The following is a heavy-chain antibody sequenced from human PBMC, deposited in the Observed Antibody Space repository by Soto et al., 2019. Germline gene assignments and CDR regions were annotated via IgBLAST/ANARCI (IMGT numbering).Heavy chain of an antibody. V-gene: IGHV1-18*01. D-gene: IGHD5-18*01. J-gene: IGHJ4*02. CDR3: ARDTAMALPDA. Sequence: QVQLVQSGAEVKKPGASVKVSCKASGYTFTSYGITWVRQAPGQGLEWMGWISAHNGNTKYAQKLQGRVTMPTDTSTSTADMEVRSLRSDDTAVYYCARDTAMALPDAWGQGTLVTVSS. CDR1: GYTFTSYG. CDR2: ISAHNGNT.